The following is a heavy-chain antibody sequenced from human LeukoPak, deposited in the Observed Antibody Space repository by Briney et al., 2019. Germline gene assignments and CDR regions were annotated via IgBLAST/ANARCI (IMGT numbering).Heavy chain of an antibody. Sequence: GGSLTLSCAASGFTFSSYWMHWVRQAPGKGLVWVSRINSDGSSTSYADSVKGRFTISRDNAKNTPYLQMNSLRAEDTAVYYCARTGGSFYFYYYMDVWGKGTTVTVSS. V-gene: IGHV3-74*01. J-gene: IGHJ6*03. D-gene: IGHD1-26*01. CDR1: GFTFSSYW. CDR3: ARTGGSFYFYYYMDV. CDR2: INSDGSST.